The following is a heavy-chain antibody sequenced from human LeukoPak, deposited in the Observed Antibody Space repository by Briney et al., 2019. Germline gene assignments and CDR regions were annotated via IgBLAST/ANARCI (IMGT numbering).Heavy chain of an antibody. D-gene: IGHD1-26*01. CDR3: ARETSMGHFDY. CDR1: GFTFVSYT. V-gene: IGHV3-21*04. J-gene: IGHJ4*02. CDR2: IGSSGSYI. Sequence: GGSLRLSCAASGFTFVSYTMNWVRQAPGKGLEWVASIGSSGSYIFYADSVKGRFTISGDNAKKSLSLQMNSLRAEDTAVYYCARETSMGHFDYWGQGTLVTVSS.